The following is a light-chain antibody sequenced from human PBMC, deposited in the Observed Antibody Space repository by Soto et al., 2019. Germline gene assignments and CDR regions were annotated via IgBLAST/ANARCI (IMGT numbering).Light chain of an antibody. V-gene: IGLV2-14*01. CDR3: YSYTTTSTYV. Sequence: QSSLTQPASVSLSPGQSITLSCTGTTSDVGGHHFVSWYQQHPGKAPKRMIYEVTNRPSGVSDRFSGSKSGNTASLTISGLQAEDEADYYCYSYTTTSTYVFGSGTKVTVL. J-gene: IGLJ1*01. CDR1: TSDVGGHHF. CDR2: EVT.